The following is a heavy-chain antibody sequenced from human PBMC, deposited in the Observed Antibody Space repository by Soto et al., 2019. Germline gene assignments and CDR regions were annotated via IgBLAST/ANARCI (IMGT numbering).Heavy chain of an antibody. Sequence: SETLSLTCTVSGCSISSSSYYWGWIRQPPGKGLEWIGSIYYSGSTYYNPSLKSRVTISVDTSKNQFSLKLSSVTAADTAVYYCASGYELKPYYYGMDVWGQGTTVTVSS. J-gene: IGHJ6*02. V-gene: IGHV4-39*01. CDR1: GCSISSSSYY. CDR2: IYYSGST. D-gene: IGHD5-12*01. CDR3: ASGYELKPYYYGMDV.